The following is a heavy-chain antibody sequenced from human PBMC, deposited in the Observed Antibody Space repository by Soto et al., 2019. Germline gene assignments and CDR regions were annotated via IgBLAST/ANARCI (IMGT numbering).Heavy chain of an antibody. J-gene: IGHJ3*02. V-gene: IGHV3-53*04. CDR2: IYSGGST. Sequence: EVQLVESGGGLVQPGGSLRLSCAASGFTVSSNYMSWVRQAPGKGLEWVPVIYSGGSTYYADSVKGRFTISRHNSKNTLYLQMNSLRAEDTAVYYCARDRGTVTDDAFDIWGQGTMVTVSS. CDR1: GFTVSSNY. CDR3: ARDRGTVTDDAFDI. D-gene: IGHD4-4*01.